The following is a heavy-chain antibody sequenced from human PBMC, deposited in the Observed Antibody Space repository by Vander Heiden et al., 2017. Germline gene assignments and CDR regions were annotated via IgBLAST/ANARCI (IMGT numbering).Heavy chain of an antibody. CDR2: IYDSGST. CDR1: GGSISSYY. D-gene: IGHD2-2*02. Sequence: QVQLQESGPGLVKPSETLSLTCTVSGGSISSYYWSWIRQPPGKGLELIGYIYDSGSTNYNPSLKSRVTISVDTSKNQFSLKLSSVTAADTAVYYCARDLGYCSSTSCYTGWFDPWGQGTLVTVSS. CDR3: ARDLGYCSSTSCYTGWFDP. V-gene: IGHV4-59*01. J-gene: IGHJ5*02.